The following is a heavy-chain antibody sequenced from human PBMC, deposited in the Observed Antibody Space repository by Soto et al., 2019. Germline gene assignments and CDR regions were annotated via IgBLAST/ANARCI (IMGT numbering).Heavy chain of an antibody. CDR2: ISTYKGDT. V-gene: IGHV1-18*01. Sequence: QVQLVQSGAEVKKPGASVKVSCNASGYTFTSYGISWVRQAPGQGLEWMGWISTYKGDTHYAQKLQGRVTLTTDTATRTGDMELRSLGSDDTAVYYCARANGDYYFDYWGHGTLVTLST. D-gene: IGHD4-17*01. CDR3: ARANGDYYFDY. J-gene: IGHJ4*01. CDR1: GYTFTSYG.